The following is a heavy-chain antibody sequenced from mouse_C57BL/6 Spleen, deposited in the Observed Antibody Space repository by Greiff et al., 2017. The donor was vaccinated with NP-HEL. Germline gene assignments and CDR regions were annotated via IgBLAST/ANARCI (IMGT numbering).Heavy chain of an antibody. CDR1: GFTFTDYY. V-gene: IGHV7-3*01. CDR2: IRNKANGYKP. J-gene: IGHJ4*01. D-gene: IGHD2-1*01. CDR3: ARPRFYYGYAMDY. Sequence: EVKLMESGGGLVQPGGSLSLSCAASGFTFTDYYMSWVRQPPGKALEWLGFIRNKANGYKPDGCAFVRGRFTISRANSQSILYLQMNALRAEDSATYYCARPRFYYGYAMDYWGQGTSVTVSS.